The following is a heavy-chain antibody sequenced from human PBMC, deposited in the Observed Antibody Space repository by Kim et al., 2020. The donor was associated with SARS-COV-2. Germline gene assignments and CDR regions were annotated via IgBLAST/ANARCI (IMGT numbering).Heavy chain of an antibody. Sequence: YNPSLKSRVTISVDTSKNQFSLKLSSVTAADTAVYYCARVLWPEVYYFDYWGQGTLVTVSS. V-gene: IGHV4-59*01. CDR3: ARVLWPEVYYFDY. J-gene: IGHJ4*02. D-gene: IGHD3-10*01.